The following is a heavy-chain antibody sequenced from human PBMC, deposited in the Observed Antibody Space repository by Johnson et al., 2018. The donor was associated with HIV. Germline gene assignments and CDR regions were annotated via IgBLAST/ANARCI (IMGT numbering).Heavy chain of an antibody. J-gene: IGHJ3*02. CDR1: GFTFSSYG. V-gene: IGHV3-30*18. CDR3: AKGQVVVAATSAFDI. CDR2: ISNDGSNK. Sequence: QMQLVESGGGVVQPGRSLRLSCAGSGFTFSSYGMHWVRQAPGKGLEWVALISNDGSNKYYADSVKGRFTISRDNSKNTPYVQMNSLRGEDTAGYYCAKGQVVVAATSAFDIWGQGTMVTVSS. D-gene: IGHD2-15*01.